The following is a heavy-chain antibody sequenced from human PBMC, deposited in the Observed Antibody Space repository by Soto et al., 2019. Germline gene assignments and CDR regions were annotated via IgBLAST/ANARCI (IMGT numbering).Heavy chain of an antibody. CDR2: IKQDGSEK. D-gene: IGHD3-10*01. Sequence: GGSLRLSCAASGFTFSTYWMTWVRQAPRKGLEWVANIKQDGSEKYYVDSVKGRFTISRDNAKNSLYLQMNSLRAEDTAVYYCARGLFGELFDYWGQGTLVTVSS. CDR3: ARGLFGELFDY. J-gene: IGHJ4*02. CDR1: GFTFSTYW. V-gene: IGHV3-7*05.